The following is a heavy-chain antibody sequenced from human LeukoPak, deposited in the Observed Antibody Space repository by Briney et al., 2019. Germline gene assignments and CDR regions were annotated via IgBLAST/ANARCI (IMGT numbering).Heavy chain of an antibody. Sequence: SETLSLTCTVSGGSISSYYWSWIRQPPGKGLEWIGRIYTSGSTNYNPSLKSRVTISVDTSKNQFSLKLSSVTAADTAVYYCARERGYCSGGSCPGEWFDPWGQGTLVTVSS. CDR3: ARERGYCSGGSCPGEWFDP. V-gene: IGHV4-4*08. J-gene: IGHJ5*02. CDR2: IYTSGST. CDR1: GGSISSYY. D-gene: IGHD2-15*01.